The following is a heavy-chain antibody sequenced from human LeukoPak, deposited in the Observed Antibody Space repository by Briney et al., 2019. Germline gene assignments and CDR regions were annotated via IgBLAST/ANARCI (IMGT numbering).Heavy chain of an antibody. D-gene: IGHD6-19*01. CDR2: ISGDGGST. CDR3: ARESESSGWYDY. J-gene: IGHJ4*02. Sequence: GGSLRLSCAGPGFMFHDYAIHWVRQAPGQGLEWVGRISGDGGSTFYADSVKGRFTISRDNSKNSLYLQMNSLRSDDTALYYCARESESSGWYDYWGQGTLVTVSS. CDR1: GFMFHDYA. V-gene: IGHV3-43*02.